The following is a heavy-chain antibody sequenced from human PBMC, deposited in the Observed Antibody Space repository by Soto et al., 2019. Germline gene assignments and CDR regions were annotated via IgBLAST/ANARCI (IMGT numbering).Heavy chain of an antibody. Sequence: QVQLVQSGAEVKKPGSSVKVSCKASGGTFSSYAISWVRQAPGQGLEWMGGIIPIFGTVNYAQKFQGRVTLVGGGDNAEKFHRGVTLTAAASTCTAYLELSRLGSEDTAVYYCARVRPYAAAAPGPAFDIWGQGTMVTVSS. CDR3: ARVRPYAAAAPGPAFDI. V-gene: IGHV1-69*12. CDR2: IIPIFGTV. D-gene: IGHD6-13*01. J-gene: IGHJ3*02. CDR1: GGTFSSYA.